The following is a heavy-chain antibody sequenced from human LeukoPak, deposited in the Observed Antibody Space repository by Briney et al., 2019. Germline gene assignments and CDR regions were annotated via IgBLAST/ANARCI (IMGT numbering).Heavy chain of an antibody. D-gene: IGHD1-26*01. CDR2: IHCNGGST. V-gene: IGHV3-64*01. J-gene: IGHJ3*02. Sequence: PGGSLRLSCAASGFTFSSYGLHWVRQTPGKGLEYVSGIHCNGGSTHYANSVKGRFTISRDNSKHTLYLQMRSLRTEDMAVFHFAREYSGRYSMRASYIWGQGTMFTVSS. CDR1: GFTFSSYG. CDR3: AREYSGRYSMRASYI.